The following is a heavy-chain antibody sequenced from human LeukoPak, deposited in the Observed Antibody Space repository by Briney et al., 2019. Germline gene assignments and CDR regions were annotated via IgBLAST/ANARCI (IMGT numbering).Heavy chain of an antibody. CDR2: IYYSGST. CDR1: GGSISSYY. D-gene: IGHD4-11*01. CDR3: ARVQTLSDDAFDI. Sequence: SETLSLTCTVSGGSISSYYWGWIRQPPGKGLEWIGSIYYSGSTYYNPSLKSRVTISVDTSKNQFSLKLSSVTAADTAVYYCARVQTLSDDAFDIWGQGTMVTVSS. V-gene: IGHV4-39*07. J-gene: IGHJ3*02.